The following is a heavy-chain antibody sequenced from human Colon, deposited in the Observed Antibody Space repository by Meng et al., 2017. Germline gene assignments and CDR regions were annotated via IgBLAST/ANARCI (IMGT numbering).Heavy chain of an antibody. V-gene: IGHV4-4*02. CDR2: VYHRGDT. Sequence: QVQLQESGPGLVKPSGTLSLTCTVSGDSISRDIWWSWVRQPPGKGLEWIGEVYHRGDTNYNPSLKSRVVISVDRSKNQFSLNLSSVTAADTAVYYCGRDQGRQLINHWGQGTLVTVFS. CDR1: GDSISRDIW. D-gene: IGHD1-1*01. J-gene: IGHJ4*02. CDR3: GRDQGRQLINH.